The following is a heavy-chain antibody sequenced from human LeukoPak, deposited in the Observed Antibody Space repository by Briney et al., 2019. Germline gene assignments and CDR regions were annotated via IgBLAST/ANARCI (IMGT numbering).Heavy chain of an antibody. D-gene: IGHD2-2*02. CDR1: GYTFTGYY. Sequence: AASVKVSCKASGYTFTGYYMHWVRQAPGQGLEWMGWINPNSGGTNYAQKFQGRVTMTRDTSISTAYMELSRLRSDDTAVYYCARAPVPAAIGEDYWGQGTLVTVSS. CDR3: ARAPVPAAIGEDY. CDR2: INPNSGGT. J-gene: IGHJ4*02. V-gene: IGHV1-2*02.